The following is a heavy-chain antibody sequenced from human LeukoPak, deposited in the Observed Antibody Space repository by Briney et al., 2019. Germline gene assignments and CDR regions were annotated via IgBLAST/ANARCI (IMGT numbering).Heavy chain of an antibody. V-gene: IGHV3-21*01. J-gene: IGHJ4*02. D-gene: IGHD3-3*01. CDR1: GFTFSSYS. CDR3: ARGRLRGYDFWDGYYDFDY. Sequence: GGSLRLSCAASGFTFSSYSMNWVRQAPGKGLEWVSSISSSSSYIYYADSVKGRFTISRDNAKNSLCLQMNSLRAEDTAVYYCARGRLRGYDFWDGYYDFDYWGQGTMVTVSS. CDR2: ISSSSSYI.